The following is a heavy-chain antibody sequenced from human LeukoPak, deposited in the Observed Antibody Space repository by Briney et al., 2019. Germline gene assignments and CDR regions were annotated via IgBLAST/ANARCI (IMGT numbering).Heavy chain of an antibody. J-gene: IGHJ4*02. Sequence: RGSLRLSCAASGFTLSSYGMHWIRQDPGKGLEWVAVIWYDGSNKYYADSVKGRFTISRDNSKNTLYLQMNSLRAEDTAVYYCARGVGALPGYWGQGTLVTVSS. D-gene: IGHD1-26*01. CDR1: GFTLSSYG. V-gene: IGHV3-33*01. CDR2: IWYDGSNK. CDR3: ARGVGALPGY.